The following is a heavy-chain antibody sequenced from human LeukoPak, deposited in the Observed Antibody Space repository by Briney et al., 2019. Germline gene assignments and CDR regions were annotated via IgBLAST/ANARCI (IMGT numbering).Heavy chain of an antibody. V-gene: IGHV5-51*01. Sequence: GESLKISCKGSGYSFTNYWIGWVRQMPGKGLEWMGIIYPGDSDTRYSPSFQGQVTISADKSISTAYLQWSSLKASDSAMYYCARQAVRAVIRYYFDYWGQGTLVTVSS. CDR1: GYSFTNYW. CDR2: IYPGDSDT. J-gene: IGHJ4*02. CDR3: ARQAVRAVIRYYFDY. D-gene: IGHD3-10*01.